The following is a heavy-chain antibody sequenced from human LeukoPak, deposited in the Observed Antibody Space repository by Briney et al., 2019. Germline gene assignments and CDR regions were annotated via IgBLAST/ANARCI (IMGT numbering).Heavy chain of an antibody. Sequence: QSGGSLRLSCAASGFTFSSYAMSWVRQAPGKGLEWVSGISGNSVSTYYADSVKGRFTISRDNSKNTLYLQMNSLRAEDTAVYYCARDLVYQFGDGRDYYMDVWGKGTTVTISS. V-gene: IGHV3-23*01. CDR3: ARDLVYQFGDGRDYYMDV. D-gene: IGHD3-10*01. J-gene: IGHJ6*03. CDR1: GFTFSSYA. CDR2: ISGNSVST.